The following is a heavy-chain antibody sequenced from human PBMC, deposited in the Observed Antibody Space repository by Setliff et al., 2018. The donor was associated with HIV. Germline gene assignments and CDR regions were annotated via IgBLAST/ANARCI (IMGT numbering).Heavy chain of an antibody. V-gene: IGHV1-69*13. J-gene: IGHJ4*02. CDR1: GGTFSGYV. CDR2: IIPIYATS. D-gene: IGHD6-6*01. CDR3: ARGWHSTSPNSYFDY. Sequence: SVKVSCKASGGTFSGYVINWVRQAPGQGLEWMGGIIPIYATSNYAQGFQGRITITADESTSTAYMELSSLRSDDMAVYYCARGWHSTSPNSYFDYWGQGSLVTVSS.